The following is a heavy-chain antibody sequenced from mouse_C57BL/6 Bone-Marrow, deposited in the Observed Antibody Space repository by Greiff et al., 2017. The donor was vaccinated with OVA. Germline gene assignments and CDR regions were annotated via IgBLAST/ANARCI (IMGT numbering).Heavy chain of an antibody. CDR3: ASDYEGYAMDY. D-gene: IGHD1-1*01. CDR1: GYSITSGYY. J-gene: IGHJ4*01. CDR2: ISYDGSN. Sequence: VQLQQSGPGLVKPSQSLSLTCSVTGYSITSGYYWNWIRQFPGNKLEWMGYISYDGSNNYNPSLKNRISITRDTSKNQFFLKLNSVTTEDTATYYCASDYEGYAMDYWGQGTSVTVSS. V-gene: IGHV3-6*01.